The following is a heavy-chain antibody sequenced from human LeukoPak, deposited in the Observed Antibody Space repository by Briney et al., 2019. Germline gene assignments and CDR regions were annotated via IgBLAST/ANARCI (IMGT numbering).Heavy chain of an antibody. Sequence: GGSLRLSCAASGFTFSSYVMSWVRQAPGKGLEWVSAISGSGGTTYYADSVKGRFAISRDNAKNSLYLQMNSLRAEDTAVYYCAMYSGTYWTFDYWGLGTLVTVSS. CDR1: GFTFSSYV. V-gene: IGHV3-23*01. CDR2: ISGSGGTT. CDR3: AMYSGTYWTFDY. J-gene: IGHJ4*02. D-gene: IGHD1-26*01.